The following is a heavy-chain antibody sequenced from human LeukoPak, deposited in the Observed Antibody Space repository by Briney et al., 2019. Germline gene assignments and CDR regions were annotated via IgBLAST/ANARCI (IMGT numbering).Heavy chain of an antibody. V-gene: IGHV4-61*02. D-gene: IGHD1-26*01. Sequence: SETLSLTCTVSGGSISSGSYYWSWIRQPAGKGLEWIGRIYTSGSTNYNPSLKSRVTISVDTSKNQFSLKLSSVTASDTAVYYCARDRGVGGSYRYYYYMDVWGKGTTVTVSS. CDR1: GGSISSGSYY. CDR3: ARDRGVGGSYRYYYYMDV. CDR2: IYTSGST. J-gene: IGHJ6*03.